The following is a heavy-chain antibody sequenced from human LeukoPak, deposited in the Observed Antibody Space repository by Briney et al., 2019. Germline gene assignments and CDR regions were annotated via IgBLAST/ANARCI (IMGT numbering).Heavy chain of an antibody. CDR1: GFTFSSYW. V-gene: IGHV3-7*01. CDR3: ARDRITIFGVVTPYFDY. J-gene: IGHJ4*02. CDR2: IKQDGSEK. D-gene: IGHD3-3*01. Sequence: GGSLRLSCAASGFTFSSYWMSWVRQAPGKGLEWVANIKQDGSEKYYVDSVKGRFTISRDNAKNSLYLQMNSLRAEDTAVYYCARDRITIFGVVTPYFDYWGQGTLVTVSS.